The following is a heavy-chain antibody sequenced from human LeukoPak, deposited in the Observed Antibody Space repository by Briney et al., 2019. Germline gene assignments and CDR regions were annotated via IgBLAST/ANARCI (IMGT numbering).Heavy chain of an antibody. V-gene: IGHV4-34*01. CDR3: ARGQALRLPEFDY. CDR1: GGSFSGYY. Sequence: SETLSLTCAVYGGSFSGYYWSWIRQPPGKGLEWIGEINHSGSTNYNPSLKSRVTISVDTSKNQFSLKLSSVTAADTAVYYCARGQALRLPEFDYWGQGTLVTVSS. D-gene: IGHD5/OR15-5a*01. J-gene: IGHJ4*02. CDR2: INHSGST.